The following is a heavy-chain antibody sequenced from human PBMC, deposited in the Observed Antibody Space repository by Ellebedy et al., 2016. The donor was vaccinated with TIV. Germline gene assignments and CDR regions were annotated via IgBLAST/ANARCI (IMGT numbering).Heavy chain of an antibody. V-gene: IGHV3-66*01. CDR3: ARDRKSDYYYYGMDV. CDR2: IYSGGST. CDR1: GFTVSSNY. J-gene: IGHJ6*02. Sequence: GESLKISXAASGFTVSSNYMSWVRQAPGKGLEWVSVIYSGGSTYYADSVKGRFTISRDNSKNTLYLQMNSLRAEDTAVYYCARDRKSDYYYYGMDVWGQGTTVTVSS.